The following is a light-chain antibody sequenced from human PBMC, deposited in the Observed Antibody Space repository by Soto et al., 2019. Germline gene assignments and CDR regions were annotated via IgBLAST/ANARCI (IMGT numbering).Light chain of an antibody. CDR1: QGIRYD. Sequence: DIQMTQSPSSLSASIGDRVTITCRASQGIRYDLGWYQQKPRKAPKRLIYAASSLQSGVPSRFSGSGSGTEFTLTISSLETEDFATYYCLQHHSDPYTFCQGTKLYIK. CDR2: AAS. CDR3: LQHHSDPYT. J-gene: IGKJ2*01. V-gene: IGKV1-17*01.